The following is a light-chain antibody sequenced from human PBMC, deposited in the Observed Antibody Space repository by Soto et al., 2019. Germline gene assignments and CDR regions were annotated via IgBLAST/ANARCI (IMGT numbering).Light chain of an antibody. V-gene: IGKV1-12*01. CDR2: GAS. J-gene: IGKJ2*01. CDR1: QSISSR. CDR3: QQANSFPHT. Sequence: DIQMTQSPSSVSASVGDRVTITCRASQSISSRLAWYQQKPGKAPKLLIYGASTLQTGVPSRFSGSGSGTDFTLTISTLQPEDFATYYCQQANSFPHTFGQGTKLEIK.